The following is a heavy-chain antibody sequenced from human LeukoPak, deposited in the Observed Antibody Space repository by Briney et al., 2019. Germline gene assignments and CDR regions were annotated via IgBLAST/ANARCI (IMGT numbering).Heavy chain of an antibody. Sequence: GGSLRLSCTASGFTSGFTFGDYAMSWVRQAPGKGLEWVGFIRTKAYGGTTEYAASVKGRFTISRDGSKSIAYLQMNSLKTEDTAVYYCTRTYYDSSGYLFDYWGQGTLVTVSS. V-gene: IGHV3-49*04. J-gene: IGHJ4*02. CDR3: TRTYYDSSGYLFDY. CDR2: IRTKAYGGTT. CDR1: GFTSGFTFGDYA. D-gene: IGHD3-22*01.